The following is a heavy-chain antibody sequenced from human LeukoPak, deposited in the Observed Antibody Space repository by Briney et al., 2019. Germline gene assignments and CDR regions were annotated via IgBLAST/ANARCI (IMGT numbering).Heavy chain of an antibody. CDR1: GGSISSSNYY. J-gene: IGHJ4*02. V-gene: IGHV4-39*01. D-gene: IGHD3-10*01. CDR3: ARRSNYGSGRADY. Sequence: SETLSLTCTVSGGSISSSNYYWGWIRQPPGKGLEWIGNIYYSGTTYYSPSLVSRVTISVDTSRNQFSLKLSSVTAADTAMYYCARRSNYGSGRADYWGQGTLVTVPS. CDR2: IYYSGTT.